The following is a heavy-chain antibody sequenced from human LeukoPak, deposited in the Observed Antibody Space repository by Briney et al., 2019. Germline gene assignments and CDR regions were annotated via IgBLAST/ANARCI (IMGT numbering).Heavy chain of an antibody. D-gene: IGHD6-13*01. J-gene: IGHJ4*02. Sequence: PGGSLRLSCAASGFTFSSYAMSWVRQAPGKGLEWVSAISGSGDGTFYVDSVKGRFTISRDKSKNTLYLQMNSLRAEDTAVYYCAKCVDWVFGSTTCPLGYWGQGTLVTVSS. CDR3: AKCVDWVFGSTTCPLGY. CDR2: ISGSGDGT. V-gene: IGHV3-23*01. CDR1: GFTFSSYA.